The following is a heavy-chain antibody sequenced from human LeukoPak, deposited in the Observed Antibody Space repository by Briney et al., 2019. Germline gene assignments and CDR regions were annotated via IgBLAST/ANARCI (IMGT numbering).Heavy chain of an antibody. CDR3: AREEGGTTIDY. CDR1: GFAFGTFG. CDR2: ISYHGSIK. Sequence: PGNSLRLSCAASGFAFGTFGMDWVRQAPGKGLEWVAVISYHGSIKYYADSVKGRFTISRDNSKNTLYLQMNSLRAEDTAVYYCAREEGGTTIDYWGQGTLVTVSS. J-gene: IGHJ4*02. V-gene: IGHV3-30*03. D-gene: IGHD2-15*01.